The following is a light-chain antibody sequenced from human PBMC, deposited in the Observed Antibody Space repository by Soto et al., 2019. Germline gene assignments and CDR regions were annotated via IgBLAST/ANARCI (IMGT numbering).Light chain of an antibody. CDR1: QAISKY. V-gene: IGKV1-33*01. Sequence: DIQMTQSPSSLSASLGDRVTITCQASQAISKYLHWYHQRPGKAPILVIYDASNLEAGAPSRFSGGGSGTSFTLTISSLQPEDIGTYFCQQYNNLPYTFGPGTKLDIK. J-gene: IGKJ2*01. CDR3: QQYNNLPYT. CDR2: DAS.